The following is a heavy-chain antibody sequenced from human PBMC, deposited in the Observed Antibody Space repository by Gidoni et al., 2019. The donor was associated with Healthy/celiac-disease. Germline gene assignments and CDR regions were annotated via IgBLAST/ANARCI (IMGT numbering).Heavy chain of an antibody. V-gene: IGHV3-23*01. D-gene: IGHD2-21*01. CDR2: ISGSGGST. J-gene: IGHJ2*01. Sequence: EVQLLESGGGLVQPGGSLRLSCAASGFPFSSYAMSWVRPAPGKGLEWVSAISGSGGSTYYDDSVKGRFTISRDNSKNTLYLQMNSLRAEDTAVYYCAKGVSLAGGDLLTFWYFDLWGRGTLVTVSS. CDR1: GFPFSSYA. CDR3: AKGVSLAGGDLLTFWYFDL.